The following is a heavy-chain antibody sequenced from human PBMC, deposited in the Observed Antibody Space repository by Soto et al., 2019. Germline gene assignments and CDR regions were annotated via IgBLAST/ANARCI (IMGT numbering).Heavy chain of an antibody. J-gene: IGHJ4*02. V-gene: IGHV3-23*01. CDR3: AKGGGDY. Sequence: EVQLLESGGGLVQPGGSLRLSCAASGFTFSSYTMSWVRQGPGKGLEWVSGISSSGGSTVYADSVKGRFTISRDNFKNALYLQMNSLRAEDTAVYYCAKGGGDYWCQGTPVTVSS. CDR2: ISSSGGST. D-gene: IGHD3-10*01. CDR1: GFTFSSYT.